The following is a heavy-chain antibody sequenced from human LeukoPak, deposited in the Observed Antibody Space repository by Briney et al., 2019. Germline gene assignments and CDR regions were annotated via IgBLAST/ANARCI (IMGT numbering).Heavy chain of an antibody. Sequence: SETLSLPCTVSGGSISSSSYFWAWIRQPPGKGLEWIGSIYYSGSTYYNPSLNSRVTISVDTSKNQFSLNLSSVTAADTAVYYCARLITAFQAFDSWGQGTLVTVSS. J-gene: IGHJ4*02. D-gene: IGHD3-16*01. CDR2: IYYSGST. V-gene: IGHV4-39*01. CDR1: GGSISSSSYF. CDR3: ARLITAFQAFDS.